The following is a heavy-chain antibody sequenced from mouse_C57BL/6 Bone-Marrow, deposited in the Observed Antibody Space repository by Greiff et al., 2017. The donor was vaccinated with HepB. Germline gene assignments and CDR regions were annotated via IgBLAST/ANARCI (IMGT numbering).Heavy chain of an antibody. CDR2: IYPGSGST. CDR3: ARVTGGVYYDYDDAMDY. Sequence: QVQLQQPGAELVKPGASVKMSCKASGYTFTSYWITWVKQRPGQGLEWIGDIYPGSGSTNYHEKFKSKATLTVDTSSSSAYMQLSSLTSEDSAVSYCARVTGGVYYDYDDAMDYWGQGTSVTVSS. V-gene: IGHV1-55*01. J-gene: IGHJ4*01. CDR1: GYTFTSYW. D-gene: IGHD2-4*01.